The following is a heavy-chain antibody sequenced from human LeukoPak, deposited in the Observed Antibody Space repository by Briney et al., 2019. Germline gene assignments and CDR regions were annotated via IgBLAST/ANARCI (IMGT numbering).Heavy chain of an antibody. Sequence: PGRSLRLSCAASGFTFSSYATHWVRQAPGKGLEWVAVISYDGSNKYYADSVKGRFTISRDNSKNTLYLQMNSLRAEDTAVYYCARDHWAGDIWGQGTMVTVSS. J-gene: IGHJ3*02. D-gene: IGHD7-27*01. CDR2: ISYDGSNK. V-gene: IGHV3-30-3*01. CDR3: ARDHWAGDI. CDR1: GFTFSSYA.